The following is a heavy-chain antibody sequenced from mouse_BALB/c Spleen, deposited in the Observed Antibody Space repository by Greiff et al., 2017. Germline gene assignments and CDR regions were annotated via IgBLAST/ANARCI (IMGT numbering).Heavy chain of an antibody. CDR1: GFNITDYY. Sequence: EVQLQQSGAELVRSGASVKLSCTASGFNITDYYMHWVKQRPEQGLVWIGWIDPENGDTEYAPKFQGKATMTADTSSNTAYLQLSSLTSEDTAVYYCNGNYDNYAMDYWGQGTSVTVSS. J-gene: IGHJ4*01. CDR2: IDPENGDT. CDR3: NGNYDNYAMDY. D-gene: IGHD2-1*01. V-gene: IGHV14-4*02.